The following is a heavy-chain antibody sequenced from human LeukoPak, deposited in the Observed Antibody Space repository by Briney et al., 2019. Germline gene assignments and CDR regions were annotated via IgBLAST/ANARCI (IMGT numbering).Heavy chain of an antibody. J-gene: IGHJ4*02. Sequence: ASVKVSFMASGYTFTSYGISWVRQAPGQGPEWMGWISASNGDTNYAQNHQGRLTMTTDTSTSTAYMELRRLRSDDTAVYYCAKDGTLGATASDYWGQGTLVTVSS. CDR1: GYTFTSYG. CDR3: AKDGTLGATASDY. D-gene: IGHD1-26*01. CDR2: ISASNGDT. V-gene: IGHV1-18*01.